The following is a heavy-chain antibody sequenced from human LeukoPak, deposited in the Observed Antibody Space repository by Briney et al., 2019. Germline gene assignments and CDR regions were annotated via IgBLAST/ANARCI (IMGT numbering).Heavy chain of an antibody. CDR3: AKEYGSGSYYYDY. Sequence: GGSLRLSCAASGFTFSSYAMTWVRQAPGKGLEWVSALSGSGGSTYYADSVKGRFTISRDNSKNTLYLQMNSLRAEDTAVYYCAKEYGSGSYYYDYWGQGTMVTVSS. J-gene: IGHJ4*02. V-gene: IGHV3-23*01. D-gene: IGHD3-10*01. CDR1: GFTFSSYA. CDR2: LSGSGGST.